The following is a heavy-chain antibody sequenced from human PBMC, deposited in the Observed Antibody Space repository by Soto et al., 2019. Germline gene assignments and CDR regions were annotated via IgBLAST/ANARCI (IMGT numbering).Heavy chain of an antibody. CDR1: GYTFTGYY. V-gene: IGHV1-2*04. CDR3: AREGGAASSRPLDAFDI. CDR2: INPNSGGT. D-gene: IGHD1-26*01. Sequence: ASVKVSSKASGYTFTGYYMHWVRQAPGQGLEWMGWINPNSGGTNYAQKFQGWVIMTMDTSISTAYMELSRLRSDDTALYYCAREGGAASSRPLDAFDIWGQGTRVTVSS. J-gene: IGHJ3*02.